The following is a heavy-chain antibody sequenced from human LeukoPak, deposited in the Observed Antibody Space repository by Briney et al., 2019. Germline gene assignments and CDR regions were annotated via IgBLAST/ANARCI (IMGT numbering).Heavy chain of an antibody. CDR1: GFTFSSYA. Sequence: GGSLRLSCAASGFTFSSYAMSWVRQAPGKGLEWVSAISGSGGSTYCADSVKGRFTISRDNSKNTLYLQMNSLRAEDTAVYYCAKDDWLSSAFDYWGQGTLVTVSS. D-gene: IGHD3-9*01. CDR2: ISGSGGST. J-gene: IGHJ4*02. CDR3: AKDDWLSSAFDY. V-gene: IGHV3-23*01.